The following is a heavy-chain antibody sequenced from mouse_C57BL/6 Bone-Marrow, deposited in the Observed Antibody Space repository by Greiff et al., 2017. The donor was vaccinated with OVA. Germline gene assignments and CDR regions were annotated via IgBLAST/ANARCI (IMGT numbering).Heavy chain of an antibody. J-gene: IGHJ2*01. CDR2: IDPKRGGT. V-gene: IGHV1-72*01. CDR3: AREGYGSSYVDY. CDR1: GYTFNSYW. D-gene: IGHD1-1*01. Sequence: QVQLQQPGAELVKPGASVKLSCKASGYTFNSYWMPWVKPRPGRGLEWIGRIDPKRGGTKYNEKVKSKAKWTVDKPSSTAYMQLSSLTSEDSAVYDCAREGYGSSYVDYWGQGTTLTVSS.